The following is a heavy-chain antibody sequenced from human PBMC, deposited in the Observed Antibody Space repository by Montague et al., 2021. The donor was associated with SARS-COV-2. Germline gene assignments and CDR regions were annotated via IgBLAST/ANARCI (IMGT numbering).Heavy chain of an antibody. Sequence: ETLSLTCTVSGGSISSYYWSWVRQAPGKGLEWVANIKPDGSAGYYVDSVKGRFTISRDNAKNSLYLQMNSLRAEDTAVYYCAKGSVWGQGTTVTVSS. V-gene: IGHV3-7*01. CDR3: AKGSV. CDR1: GGSISSYY. J-gene: IGHJ6*02. CDR2: IKPDGSAG.